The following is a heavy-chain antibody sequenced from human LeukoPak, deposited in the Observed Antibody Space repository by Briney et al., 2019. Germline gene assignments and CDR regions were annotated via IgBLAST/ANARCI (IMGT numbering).Heavy chain of an antibody. CDR2: INHSGRT. Sequence: SETLSLTCAVYGGSFSGYYWSWIRQPPGKGLEWIGEINHSGRTNYNPSLKSGVTISVDTSKNQFSLKLSSVTAADTAVYYCARFLEMATFDYWGQGTLVTVSS. CDR3: ARFLEMATFDY. D-gene: IGHD5-12*01. CDR1: GGSFSGYY. V-gene: IGHV4-34*01. J-gene: IGHJ4*02.